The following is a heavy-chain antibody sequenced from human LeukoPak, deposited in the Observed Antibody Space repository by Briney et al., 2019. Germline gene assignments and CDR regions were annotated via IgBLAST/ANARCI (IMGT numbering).Heavy chain of an antibody. V-gene: IGHV4-38-2*01. CDR1: GYSISSGYY. J-gene: IGHJ4*02. CDR3: ARQSQQQLVFDY. D-gene: IGHD6-13*01. CDR2: IYHRGST. Sequence: PSETLSLTCAVSGYSISSGYYWGWIRPPPGKGLEWIGSIYHRGSTYYNPSLKSRVTISVDTSKNQFSLKLSSVTAADTAVYYCARQSQQQLVFDYWGQGTLVTVSS.